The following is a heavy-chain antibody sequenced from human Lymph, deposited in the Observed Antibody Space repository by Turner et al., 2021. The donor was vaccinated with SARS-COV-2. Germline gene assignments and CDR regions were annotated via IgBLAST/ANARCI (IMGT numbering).Heavy chain of an antibody. CDR2: ISYDGSNI. D-gene: IGHD3-10*01. V-gene: IGHV3-30*01. CDR1: GVTFSSYA. CDR3: AREMGSGRDY. Sequence: QVQLVASGGGVVQPGGSLILSCTASGVTFSSYAMHWVRHAPGKGLEWVSLISYDGSNIYYADSVKSRFTISRDNSKNTLYLQMNSLRTEDTAVYYCAREMGSGRDYWGQGTLVTVSS. J-gene: IGHJ4*02.